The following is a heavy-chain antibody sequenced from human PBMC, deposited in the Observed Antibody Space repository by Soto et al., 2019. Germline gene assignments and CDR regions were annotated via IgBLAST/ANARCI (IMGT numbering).Heavy chain of an antibody. Sequence: SVKVSCKASGGTFSSYAISWVRQAPGQGLEWMGGIIPVFGTANYAQKFQGRVTITADESTSTAYMELSSLRSEDTAVYYCAREAGNFVVVPAAEDYYYYYGMDVWGQGTTVTVSS. D-gene: IGHD2-2*01. CDR2: IIPVFGTA. CDR3: AREAGNFVVVPAAEDYYYYYGMDV. CDR1: GGTFSSYA. J-gene: IGHJ6*02. V-gene: IGHV1-69*13.